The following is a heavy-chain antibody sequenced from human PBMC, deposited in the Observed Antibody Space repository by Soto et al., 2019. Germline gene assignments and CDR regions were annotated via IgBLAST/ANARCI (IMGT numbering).Heavy chain of an antibody. CDR2: ISGSRDTS. V-gene: IGHV3-23*01. D-gene: IGHD2-2*01. CDR3: AKEDVVPPAMAGWVVRIHDY. CDR1: GFTFSSCG. J-gene: IGHJ4*02. Sequence: DVQLLESGGGLVQPGGSLRLSCAASGFTFSSCGMSWVRQAPGKGLEWVSAISGSRDTSYYADSVKGRFTISRDNSKSTLYLQMNSLGAEDTAVYYCAKEDVVPPAMAGWVVRIHDYWGQGTLVTVSS.